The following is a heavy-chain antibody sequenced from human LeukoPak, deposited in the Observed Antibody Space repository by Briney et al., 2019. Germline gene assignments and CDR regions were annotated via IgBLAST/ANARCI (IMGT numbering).Heavy chain of an antibody. J-gene: IGHJ5*02. CDR1: GYTFTSYD. Sequence: ASVKVSCKASGYTFTSYDINWVRQATGRGLEWMGWMNPNSGNTGYAQKFQGRVTMTGNTSTSTAYMELSSLRSEDTAVYYCARGVWGDGLYWFDPWGQGTLVTVSS. CDR2: MNPNSGNT. V-gene: IGHV1-8*01. D-gene: IGHD3-16*01. CDR3: ARGVWGDGLYWFDP.